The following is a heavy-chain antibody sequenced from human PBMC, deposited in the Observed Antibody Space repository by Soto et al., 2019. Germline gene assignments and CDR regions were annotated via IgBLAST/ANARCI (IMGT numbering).Heavy chain of an antibody. CDR1: GGSIRSGGFY. CDR2: IYYSGSA. Sequence: SETPSLTCAVSGGSIRSGGFYWSWIRQHPGKGLEWIGFIYYSGSAFYNPSLKSRLTISVDTSNNQFSLTLTSVTAADTAVYYCARGISVAGNAFDIWGQGTMVTVSS. V-gene: IGHV4-31*11. J-gene: IGHJ3*02. CDR3: ARGISVAGNAFDI. D-gene: IGHD6-19*01.